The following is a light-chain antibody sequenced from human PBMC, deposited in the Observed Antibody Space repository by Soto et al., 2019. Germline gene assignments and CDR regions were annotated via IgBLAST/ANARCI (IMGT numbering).Light chain of an antibody. J-gene: IGKJ1*01. CDR3: QQSYSTPWT. CDR2: AAS. CDR1: QSISSY. Sequence: DIQMTQTPSSLSASVGDRVTITCRASQSISSYLNWYQQKPGKAPKLLIYAASSLQSVVPSRFSGSGSWTDFTLTISSLQPEEFATYYCQQSYSTPWTFGQGTKVEIK. V-gene: IGKV1-39*01.